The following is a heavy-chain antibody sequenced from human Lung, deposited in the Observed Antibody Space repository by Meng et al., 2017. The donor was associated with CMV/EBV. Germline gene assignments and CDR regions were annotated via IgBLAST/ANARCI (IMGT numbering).Heavy chain of an antibody. CDR3: TRDKTIVTSWMSNNYYGMDV. D-gene: IGHD4-17*01. CDR2: IRSKAFGGAT. CDR1: GFTFGDYT. V-gene: IGHV3-49*04. Sequence: GGSLRLXCTASGFTFGDYTLSWVRQAPGKGLEWVGFIRSKAFGGATEYGASVKGRFTISRDDSKGIAYLQMNSLKTEDTAVYYCTRDKTIVTSWMSNNYYGMDVWGQGTTVTVSS. J-gene: IGHJ6*02.